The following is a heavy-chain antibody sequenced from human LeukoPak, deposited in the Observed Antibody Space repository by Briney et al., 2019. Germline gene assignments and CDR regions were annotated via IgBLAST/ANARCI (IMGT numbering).Heavy chain of an antibody. J-gene: IGHJ4*02. Sequence: SETLSLTCTVSGGSISGSSYYWGWIRQPPGKGLEWIGSIYYSGSTYYNPSLKSRVTISVDTSKNQFSLKLSSVTAADTAVYYCARLPYSSSWYFDYWGQGTLVTVSS. D-gene: IGHD6-13*01. CDR3: ARLPYSSSWYFDY. CDR1: GGSISGSSYY. CDR2: IYYSGST. V-gene: IGHV4-39*07.